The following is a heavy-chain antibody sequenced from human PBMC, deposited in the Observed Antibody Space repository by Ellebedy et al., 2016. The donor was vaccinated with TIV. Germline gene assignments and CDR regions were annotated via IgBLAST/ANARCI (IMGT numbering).Heavy chain of an antibody. CDR3: ARQHDSSGYSSFDN. D-gene: IGHD3-22*01. Sequence: PGGSLRLSCKGSGYSFTSYWIGWVRQMPGKGLKWMGIIYPGDSNTTYSPSFQGQVTISADKSTGIAYLQWSSLQASDTAVYYCARQHDSSGYSSFDNWGQGTLVNVSS. CDR2: IYPGDSNT. J-gene: IGHJ4*02. CDR1: GYSFTSYW. V-gene: IGHV5-51*01.